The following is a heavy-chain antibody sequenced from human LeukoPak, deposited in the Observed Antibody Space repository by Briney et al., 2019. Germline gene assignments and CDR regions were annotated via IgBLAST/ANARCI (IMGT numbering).Heavy chain of an antibody. CDR1: GYSFTSYW. CDR3: ARLRGHSGDFDY. V-gene: IGHV5-10-1*01. Sequence: GESLKISCKGSGYSFTSYWISWVRQMPGKGLEWTGTIDPSDSYTNYRPSFQGHVTISADKSINTAYLQWSSLKASDTAMYYCARLRGHSGDFDYWGQGTLVTVSS. J-gene: IGHJ4*02. D-gene: IGHD2-15*01. CDR2: IDPSDSYT.